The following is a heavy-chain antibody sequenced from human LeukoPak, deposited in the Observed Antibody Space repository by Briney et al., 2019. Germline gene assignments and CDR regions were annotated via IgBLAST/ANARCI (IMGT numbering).Heavy chain of an antibody. J-gene: IGHJ4*02. D-gene: IGHD1-14*01. V-gene: IGHV3-21*01. CDR1: GFTFSSCG. CDR2: IGPTGTDR. CDR3: ATETIGRRYDY. Sequence: PGGSLRLSCAASGFTFSSCGFNWVRQAPGEGLEWVSSIGPTGTDRYYADSVRGRFTISRDNAKNSMYLQMDSLRDEDTAVYYCATETIGRRYDYWGQGTLLTVSS.